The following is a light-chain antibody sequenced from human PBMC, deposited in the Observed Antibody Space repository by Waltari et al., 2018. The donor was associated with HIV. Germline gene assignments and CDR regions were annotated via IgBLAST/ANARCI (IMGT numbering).Light chain of an antibody. CDR1: QNIDNF. V-gene: IGKV1-39*01. CDR3: QQTYSGIT. J-gene: IGKJ3*01. Sequence: DVQVTQSPSSLSASVGDRVTITCRESQNIDNFLNWYQQKSGRAPKLRIYGASSLQNGVPSRFSAGGSGTDFTLTIAGMQPEDFAVYYCQQTYSGITFVSGTQVDVK. CDR2: GAS.